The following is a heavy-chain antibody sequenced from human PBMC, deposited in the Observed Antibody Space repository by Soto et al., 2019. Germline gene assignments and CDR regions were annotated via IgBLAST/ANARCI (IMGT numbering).Heavy chain of an antibody. Sequence: PGGSLRLSCVASGFTFWGDWMSWVRQAPGKGLEWVSAISGSGGSTYYADSVKGRFTISRDNSKNTLYLQMNSLRAEDTAVYYCAKDPGTIRLSFDYWGQGTLVTVSS. J-gene: IGHJ4*02. D-gene: IGHD6-13*01. CDR2: ISGSGGST. CDR3: AKDPGTIRLSFDY. CDR1: GFTFWGDW. V-gene: IGHV3-23*01.